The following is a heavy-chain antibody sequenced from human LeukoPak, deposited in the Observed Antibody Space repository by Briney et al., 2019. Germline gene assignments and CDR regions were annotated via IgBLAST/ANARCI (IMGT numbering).Heavy chain of an antibody. Sequence: SETLSLTCSVSGGSVSNYYWSWIRQPAGKGLEWIGYIYYTGSTNYNPSLKSRVTISVDTSKNQFSLKLSSVTAADTAVYYCARRGYGDYADYWGQGSLVTVSS. V-gene: IGHV4-59*02. J-gene: IGHJ4*02. CDR3: ARRGYGDYADY. CDR2: IYYTGST. D-gene: IGHD4-17*01. CDR1: GGSVSNYY.